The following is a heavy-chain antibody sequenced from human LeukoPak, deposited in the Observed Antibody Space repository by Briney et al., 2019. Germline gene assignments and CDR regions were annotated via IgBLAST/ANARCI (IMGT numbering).Heavy chain of an antibody. J-gene: IGHJ3*02. V-gene: IGHV3-23*01. CDR3: ARGGSYLSAFDI. D-gene: IGHD1-26*01. Sequence: GGSLRLSCAASGFTLSSSWMSWVRQAPGKGLEWVSAISGSGGSTYYADSVKGRFTISRDNSKNTLYLQMNSLRAEDTAVYYCARGGSYLSAFDIWGQGTMVTVSS. CDR1: GFTLSSSW. CDR2: ISGSGGST.